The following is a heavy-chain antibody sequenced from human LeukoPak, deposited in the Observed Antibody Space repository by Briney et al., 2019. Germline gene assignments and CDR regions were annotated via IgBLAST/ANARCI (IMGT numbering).Heavy chain of an antibody. V-gene: IGHV3-66*01. CDR1: GFSVSITF. CDR2: IADGSTT. CDR3: ASSITTPGGFDY. Sequence: GGSLRLSCAASGFSVSITFMTWVRQAPGNGLDWVSVIADGSTTYYADSVKGRFTISRDNSKNTLYLQMNSLRAEDTAVYYCASSITTPGGFDYWGQGTLVTVSS. J-gene: IGHJ4*02. D-gene: IGHD3-16*01.